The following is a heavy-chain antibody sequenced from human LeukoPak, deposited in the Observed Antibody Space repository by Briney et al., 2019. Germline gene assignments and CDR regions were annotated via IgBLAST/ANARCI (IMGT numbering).Heavy chain of an antibody. D-gene: IGHD5-24*01. Sequence: SETLSLTCTVSGGSISSYYWGWIRQPPGKGLEWIGYIYYSGSTNYNPSLKSRVTISVDTSKNQFSLKLSSVTAADTAVYYCARGTGVATIIYCYYYMDVWGKGTTVTVSS. J-gene: IGHJ6*03. CDR1: GGSISSYY. CDR2: IYYSGST. V-gene: IGHV4-59*01. CDR3: ARGTGVATIIYCYYYMDV.